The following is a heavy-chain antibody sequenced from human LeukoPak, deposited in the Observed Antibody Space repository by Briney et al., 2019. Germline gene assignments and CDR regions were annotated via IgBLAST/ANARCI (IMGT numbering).Heavy chain of an antibody. CDR3: AKDFVAVTNYYYYMDV. D-gene: IGHD6-6*01. J-gene: IGHJ6*03. CDR1: GFTFSNYG. CDR2: IRYDGSNK. Sequence: AGGSLRLPCAASGFTFSNYGLHWVRQAPGKGLEWVAFIRYDGSNKYYADSVKGRFTISRDNSKNTVYLQMNSLRAEDTAVYYCAKDFVAVTNYYYYMDVWGKGTPVTVSS. V-gene: IGHV3-30*02.